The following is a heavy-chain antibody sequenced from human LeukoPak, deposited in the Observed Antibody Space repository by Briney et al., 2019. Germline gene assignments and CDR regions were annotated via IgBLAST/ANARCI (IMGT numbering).Heavy chain of an antibody. V-gene: IGHV3-48*01. Sequence: GGSLRLSCAPSRFTFPTFNMNWVRQAPGKGLEWVSHISSDSTTISYADSVKGRFTISRDNAKTSLYLQMNSLKADDTAVYYCVRRYYYYMDVWGQGTTVTVSS. CDR3: VRRYYYYMDV. J-gene: IGHJ6*03. CDR2: ISSDSTTI. CDR1: RFTFPTFN.